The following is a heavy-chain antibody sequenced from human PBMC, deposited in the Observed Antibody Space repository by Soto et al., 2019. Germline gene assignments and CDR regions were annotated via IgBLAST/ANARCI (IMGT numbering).Heavy chain of an antibody. CDR1: GGSISSGGYS. CDR3: AAGGGLPRYY. V-gene: IGHV4-30-2*01. D-gene: IGHD5-12*01. Sequence: QLQLQESGPGLVKPSQTLSLTCAVSGGSISSGGYSWSWIRQPPGKGLEWIGYIYHSGSTYYNPSLKSGVTTSVDRSKNQFSLKLSSVTAADTAVYYCAAGGGLPRYYWGQGTLVTVSS. J-gene: IGHJ4*02. CDR2: IYHSGST.